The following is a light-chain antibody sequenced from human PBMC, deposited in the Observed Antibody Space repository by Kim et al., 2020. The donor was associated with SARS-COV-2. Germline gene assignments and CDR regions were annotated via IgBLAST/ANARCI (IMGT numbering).Light chain of an antibody. J-gene: IGLJ3*02. Sequence: GQSITISCTGTSSDVGGYNYVSWYQQHPGKAPKLMISDVSKRPSGVSNRFSGSKSGNTASLTISGLQAEDEADFYCSSYTSSDTWVFGGGTQLTVL. V-gene: IGLV2-14*03. CDR2: DVS. CDR3: SSYTSSDTWV. CDR1: SSDVGGYNY.